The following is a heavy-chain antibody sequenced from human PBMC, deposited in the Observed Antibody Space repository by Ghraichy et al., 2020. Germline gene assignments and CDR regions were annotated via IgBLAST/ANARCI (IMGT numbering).Heavy chain of an antibody. D-gene: IGHD6-13*01. CDR3: AKAAAATGTSYFDS. Sequence: GESLRLSCAASGFTFSSYGMHWVRQAPGKGLEWVAVISYDGSNKYYADSVKGRFTISRDNSKNTLYLQMNSLRAEDTAVYYCAKAAAATGTSYFDSWGQGTLVTVSS. CDR2: ISYDGSNK. V-gene: IGHV3-30*18. CDR1: GFTFSSYG. J-gene: IGHJ4*02.